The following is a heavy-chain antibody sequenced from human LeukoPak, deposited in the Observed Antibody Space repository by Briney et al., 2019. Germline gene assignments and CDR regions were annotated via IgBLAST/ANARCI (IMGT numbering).Heavy chain of an antibody. CDR3: AHTRTAPGDLHSWFGP. Sequence: SGPTLVNPRQTLTLTCSFCGFSRTTSGVGVGWIRQPPGRALEWHAVIYCNDDRRYSPSLKSRLTITTDPSKNQMVLIMTNMDPVDTAAYFCAHTRTAPGDLHSWFGPWGQGTLVTVSS. D-gene: IGHD4-17*01. CDR1: GFSRTTSGVG. CDR2: IYCNDDR. V-gene: IGHV2-5*01. J-gene: IGHJ5*02.